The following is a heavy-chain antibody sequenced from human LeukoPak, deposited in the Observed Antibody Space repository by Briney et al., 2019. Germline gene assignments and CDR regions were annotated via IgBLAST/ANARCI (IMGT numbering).Heavy chain of an antibody. CDR2: IYYSGST. Sequence: PSETLSLTCTVSGGSISSSSYYWGWIRQPPGKGLEWIGSIYYSGSTYYNPSLKSRVTISVDTSRSQFSLKLTSVTPADTAVYYCARGGIVGSRTNWFDLWGQGILVTVSS. J-gene: IGHJ5*02. V-gene: IGHV4-39*07. D-gene: IGHD1-26*01. CDR1: GGSISSSSYY. CDR3: ARGGIVGSRTNWFDL.